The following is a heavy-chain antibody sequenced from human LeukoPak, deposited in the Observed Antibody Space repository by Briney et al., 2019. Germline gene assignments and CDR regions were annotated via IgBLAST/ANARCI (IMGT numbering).Heavy chain of an antibody. CDR2: IWYDGSNK. V-gene: IGHV3-33*01. D-gene: IGHD6-19*01. Sequence: GGSLRLSCAASGLTFSSYGMHWVRQAPGKGLEWVAVIWYDGSNKYYADSVKGRFTISRDNSKNTLYLQMNSLRAEDTAVYYCARDGGIAVALDYWGQGTLVTVSS. J-gene: IGHJ4*02. CDR1: GLTFSSYG. CDR3: ARDGGIAVALDY.